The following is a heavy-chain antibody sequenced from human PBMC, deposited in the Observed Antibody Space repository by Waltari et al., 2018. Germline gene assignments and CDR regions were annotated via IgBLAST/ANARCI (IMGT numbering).Heavy chain of an antibody. CDR1: AFTFSSYW. J-gene: IGHJ6*02. D-gene: IGHD4-17*01. V-gene: IGHV3-74*01. CDR2: ISDDGSAT. Sequence: EVQLVESGGGSAQPGGSLRLACVAPAFTFSSYWMHWVGQTPGMGLVWVSRISDDGSATSYADSVKGRFTISRDNAKNTLYLQMNSLRVDDMAVYYCARVARTAVTTSGYYGMDVWGQGTTVTVSS. CDR3: ARVARTAVTTSGYYGMDV.